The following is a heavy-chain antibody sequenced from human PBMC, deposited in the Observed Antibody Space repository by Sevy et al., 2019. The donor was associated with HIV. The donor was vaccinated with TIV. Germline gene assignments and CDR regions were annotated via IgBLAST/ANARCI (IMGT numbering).Heavy chain of an antibody. Sequence: ASVKVSCKASGGTFSSYAISWVRQAPGQGLEWMGRIIPIFGTANYAQKFQGRVTITADESRSTAYMELSSLRSEDTAVYYCARDRKIVGATSESYGFDYWGQGTLVTVSS. D-gene: IGHD1-26*01. CDR1: GGTFSSYA. J-gene: IGHJ4*02. CDR3: ARDRKIVGATSESYGFDY. V-gene: IGHV1-69*13. CDR2: IIPIFGTA.